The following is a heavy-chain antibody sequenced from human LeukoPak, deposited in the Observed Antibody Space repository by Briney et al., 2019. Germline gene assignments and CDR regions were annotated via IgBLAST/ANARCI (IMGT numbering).Heavy chain of an antibody. Sequence: GESLKISWKGSGYSFTSYWIGWVRQMPGKGLEWMGIFCPGDSDTRYSPSFQGQATISADKSISTAYLQWSSLKASDTAMYYCARGAYYYDSSGYPFDYWGQGTLVTVSS. V-gene: IGHV5-51*01. CDR3: ARGAYYYDSSGYPFDY. CDR1: GYSFTSYW. D-gene: IGHD3-22*01. J-gene: IGHJ4*02. CDR2: FCPGDSDT.